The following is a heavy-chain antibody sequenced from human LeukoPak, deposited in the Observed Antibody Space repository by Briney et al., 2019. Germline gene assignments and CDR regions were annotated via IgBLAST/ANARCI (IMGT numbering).Heavy chain of an antibody. J-gene: IGHJ3*02. Sequence: PGGSLRLSCAASGFTFSGYAMSWVRQAPGKGLEWVSAISGSGGSTYYADSVKGRFTISRDNSKNTLYLQMNSLRAEDTAVYYCAKDPAAWGSSPDAFDIWGQGTMVTVSS. CDR1: GFTFSGYA. CDR2: ISGSGGST. V-gene: IGHV3-23*01. CDR3: AKDPAAWGSSPDAFDI. D-gene: IGHD6-13*01.